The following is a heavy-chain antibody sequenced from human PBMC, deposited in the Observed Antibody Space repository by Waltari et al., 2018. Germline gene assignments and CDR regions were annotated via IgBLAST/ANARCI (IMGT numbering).Heavy chain of an antibody. D-gene: IGHD1-26*01. CDR1: GYSFTSYD. V-gene: IGHV1-8*01. CDR2: LNPNGGDT. CDR3: ARGVGGAARGYYGMDV. J-gene: IGHJ6*02. Sequence: QVQLVQSEAEVKKPGAAVILSCKTSGYSFTSYDINWVRQASGQGPEWMGGLNPNGGDTDHAHNFQGRITMTTDTSINTAFLELTSLRSEDTAVYYCARGVGGAARGYYGMDVWGQGTSVTVS.